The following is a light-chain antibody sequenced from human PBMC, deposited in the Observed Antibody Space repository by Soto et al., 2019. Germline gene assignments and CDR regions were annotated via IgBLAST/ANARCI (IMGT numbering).Light chain of an antibody. CDR1: SSNIGSRYA. J-gene: IGLJ2*01. Sequence: QAVVTQPPSVSAAPGQRVTISCTGSSSNIGSRYAVHWYQQLPGTAPKLLIYGNNNRPSGVPDRFSGSKSGTSASLAITGLQAEDEADYYCQSYDSSLSAVVFGGGTKLTVL. CDR3: QSYDSSLSAVV. CDR2: GNN. V-gene: IGLV1-40*01.